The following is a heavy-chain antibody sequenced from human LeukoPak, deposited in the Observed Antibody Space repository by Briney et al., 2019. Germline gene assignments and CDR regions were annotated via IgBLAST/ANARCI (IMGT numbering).Heavy chain of an antibody. CDR1: GYTFTSYY. Sequence: ASVKVSCKASGYTFTSYYMHWVRQAPGQGLEWMGIINPSGGSASYAQKFQGRVTMTRDTSTSTVYMELSSLRSEDTAVYYCARNPQYDFWSGYPGARLLYYGMDVWGQGTTVTVSS. V-gene: IGHV1-46*01. CDR2: INPSGGSA. J-gene: IGHJ6*02. CDR3: ARNPQYDFWSGYPGARLLYYGMDV. D-gene: IGHD3-3*01.